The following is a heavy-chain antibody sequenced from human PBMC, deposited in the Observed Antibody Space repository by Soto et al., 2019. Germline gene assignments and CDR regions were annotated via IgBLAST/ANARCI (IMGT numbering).Heavy chain of an antibody. CDR1: GYSFSNYW. Sequence: GESLKISCKGSGYSFSNYWIAWVRQMPGKGLEYIGIIYPSDSDTRYSPSFQGQVTISADKSISTAYLQWSSLKASDTAIYYCARHGFYGDYASNYFDPWGQGTLVTVSS. CDR2: IYPSDSDT. D-gene: IGHD4-17*01. V-gene: IGHV5-51*01. J-gene: IGHJ5*02. CDR3: ARHGFYGDYASNYFDP.